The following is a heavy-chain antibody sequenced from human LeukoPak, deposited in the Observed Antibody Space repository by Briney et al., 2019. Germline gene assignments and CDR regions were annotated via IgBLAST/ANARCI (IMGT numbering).Heavy chain of an antibody. V-gene: IGHV3-21*01. CDR1: GFTFSTYD. D-gene: IGHD3-3*01. Sequence: GGSLRLSCAASGFTFSTYDMTWVRQAPGKGLEWVSSISSRSSSIYYADSVKGRFTISRDNAKNSLYLQMNSLRAEDTAVYWCARDYIAYDPLDYWGQGTLVTVSS. J-gene: IGHJ4*02. CDR2: ISSRSSSI. CDR3: ARDYIAYDPLDY.